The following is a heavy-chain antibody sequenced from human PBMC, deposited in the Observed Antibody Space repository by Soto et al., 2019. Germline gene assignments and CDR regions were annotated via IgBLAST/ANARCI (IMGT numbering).Heavy chain of an antibody. V-gene: IGHV4-31*03. CDR3: ARACSSTSGYYYGMGV. Sequence: SETLSLTCTVSGGSISSGGYYWSWIRQHPGKGLEWIGYIYYSGSTYYNPSLKSRVTISVDTSKNQFSLKLSSVTAADTAVYYCARACSSTSGYYYGMGVWGQGTTVTVSS. D-gene: IGHD2-2*01. CDR1: GGSISSGGYY. CDR2: IYYSGST. J-gene: IGHJ6*02.